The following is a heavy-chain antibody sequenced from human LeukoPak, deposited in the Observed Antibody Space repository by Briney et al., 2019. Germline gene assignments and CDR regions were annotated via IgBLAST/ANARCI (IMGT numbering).Heavy chain of an antibody. J-gene: IGHJ4*02. CDR3: ARGAYYYGSGSYPPYYFDY. CDR1: GGSFSGYY. Sequence: SETLSLTCAVYGGSFSGYYWSWIRQPPGKGLEWIGEINHSGSTNYNPSLKSRVTISVDTSKNQFSLKLSSVTAADTAVYYCARGAYYYGSGSYPPYYFDYWGQGTLVTVSS. V-gene: IGHV4-34*01. CDR2: INHSGST. D-gene: IGHD3-10*01.